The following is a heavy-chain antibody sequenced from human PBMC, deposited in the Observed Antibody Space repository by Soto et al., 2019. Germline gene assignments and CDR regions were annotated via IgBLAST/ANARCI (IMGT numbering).Heavy chain of an antibody. CDR2: INHSGST. V-gene: IGHV4-34*01. Sequence: SETLSLTCAVYGGSFSGYYWSWIRQPPEKGLEWIGEINHSGSTNYNPSLKSRVTISVDTSKNQFSLKLSSVTAADAAVYYCARGAILRFLEWLPNNWFDPWGQGTLVTVSS. CDR1: GGSFSGYY. CDR3: ARGAILRFLEWLPNNWFDP. D-gene: IGHD3-3*01. J-gene: IGHJ5*02.